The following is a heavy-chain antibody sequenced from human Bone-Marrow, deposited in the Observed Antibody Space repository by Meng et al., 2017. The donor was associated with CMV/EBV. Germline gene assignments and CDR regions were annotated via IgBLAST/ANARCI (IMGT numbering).Heavy chain of an antibody. Sequence: GGSLRLTCAASGLTFSSYAMHWVRQAPGKGLEWVAVISYDGSNKYYANSVKGRFTISRDNSKNTLYLQMNSLTAEDTPVYYCARGFGGNLGAGGWGQGTLVTVSS. D-gene: IGHD4-23*01. V-gene: IGHV3-30*04. CDR1: GLTFSSYA. CDR2: ISYDGSNK. J-gene: IGHJ4*02. CDR3: ARGFGGNLGAGG.